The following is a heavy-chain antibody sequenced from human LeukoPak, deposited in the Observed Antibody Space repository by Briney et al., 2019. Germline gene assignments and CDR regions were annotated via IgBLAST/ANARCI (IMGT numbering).Heavy chain of an antibody. CDR3: ARDLVTVTKGFDI. CDR2: INHSGST. V-gene: IGHV4-34*01. CDR1: GGSFSGYY. J-gene: IGHJ3*02. Sequence: SETLSLTCAVYGGSFSGYYWSWIRQPPGKGLEWIGEINHSGSTNYNPSLKSRVTISVDTSKNQFSLKLSSVTAADTAVYFCARDLVTVTKGFDIWGQGTMVSVSS. D-gene: IGHD4-17*01.